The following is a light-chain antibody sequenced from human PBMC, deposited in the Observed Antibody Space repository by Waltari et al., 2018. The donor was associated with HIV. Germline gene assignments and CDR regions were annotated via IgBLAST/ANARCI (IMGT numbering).Light chain of an antibody. V-gene: IGLV3-21*02. J-gene: IGLJ2*01. Sequence: SYVLTQPPSVSVAPGQTARITCGGSGGNNIGSKSVHWYKQKAGKDPVLVVYDERDRPSRIPERFSGSHSGNTAPLTISRVEARDEADYFRQVWDFPSNPVVFGGGTKLTVL. CDR3: QVWDFPSNPVV. CDR1: NIGSKS. CDR2: DER.